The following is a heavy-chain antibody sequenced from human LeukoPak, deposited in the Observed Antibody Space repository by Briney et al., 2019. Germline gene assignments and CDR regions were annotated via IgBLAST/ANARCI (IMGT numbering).Heavy chain of an antibody. CDR1: GGSISSSSYY. CDR3: AKRGIDP. J-gene: IGHJ5*02. Sequence: PSETLSLTCTVSGGSISSSSYYWGWIRQPPGKGLEWIGEINHSGSTNYNPSLKSRVTISVDTSKNQFSLKLSSATAADTAVYYCAKRGIDPWGQGTLVTVSS. D-gene: IGHD7-27*01. CDR2: INHSGST. V-gene: IGHV4-39*07.